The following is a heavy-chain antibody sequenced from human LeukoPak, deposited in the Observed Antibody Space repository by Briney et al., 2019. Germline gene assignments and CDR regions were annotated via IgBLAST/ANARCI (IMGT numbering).Heavy chain of an antibody. J-gene: IGHJ6*03. CDR3: ARVPARWLQFGYYYYMDV. D-gene: IGHD5-24*01. V-gene: IGHV4-61*02. CDR1: GDSISSGDYY. CDR2: ISSSGST. Sequence: SETLSLTCTVSGDSISSGDYYWSWIRQPAGKGLEWIGRISSSGSTNYNPSLKSRVTISVDTSKNQFSLELSSVTAADTAVYYCARVPARWLQFGYYYYMDVWGKGTTVTVSS.